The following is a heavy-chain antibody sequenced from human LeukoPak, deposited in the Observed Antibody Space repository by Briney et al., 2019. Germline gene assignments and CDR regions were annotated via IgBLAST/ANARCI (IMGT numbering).Heavy chain of an antibody. V-gene: IGHV4-38-2*01. J-gene: IGHJ5*02. CDR3: GYYDSSGPLSS. CDR2: IYHTGST. D-gene: IGHD3-22*01. CDR1: GFTFDNAW. Sequence: PGGSLRLSCAASGFTFDNAWMSWIRQPPGKCLEWVGSIYHTGSTYYNPSLESRLTISLDTSKNHFSLRLNSVTAADTAVYFCGYYDSSGPLSSWGQGTLVAVSS.